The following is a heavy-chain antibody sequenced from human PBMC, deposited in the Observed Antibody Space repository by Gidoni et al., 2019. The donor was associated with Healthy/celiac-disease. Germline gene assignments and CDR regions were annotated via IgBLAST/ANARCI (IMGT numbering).Heavy chain of an antibody. J-gene: IGHJ4*02. CDR3: ARGRFLEWLLLAADFDY. D-gene: IGHD3-3*01. V-gene: IGHV3-33*08. Sequence: QVQLVESGGGVVQPGRSLRLSCAASGFTFSSYGMHWVRQAPGKGLEWVAVIWYDGSNKYYADSVKGRFTISRDNSKNTLYLQMNSLRAEDTAVYYCARGRFLEWLLLAADFDYWGQGTLVTVSS. CDR1: GFTFSSYG. CDR2: IWYDGSNK.